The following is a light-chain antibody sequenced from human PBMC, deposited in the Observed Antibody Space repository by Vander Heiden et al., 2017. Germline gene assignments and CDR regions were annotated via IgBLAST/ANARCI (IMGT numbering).Light chain of an antibody. CDR2: GAS. Sequence: ETVLTQSPGTLSLSPGERATLSCRASQSVSSSYLGWYQQKPGQAPRLLIYGASSRATGIPDRFSGRGSGTDFTLTISRLEPEDFAVYYCQLYGSSPRLTFGGGTKVXIK. CDR3: QLYGSSPRLT. J-gene: IGKJ4*01. V-gene: IGKV3-20*01. CDR1: QSVSSSY.